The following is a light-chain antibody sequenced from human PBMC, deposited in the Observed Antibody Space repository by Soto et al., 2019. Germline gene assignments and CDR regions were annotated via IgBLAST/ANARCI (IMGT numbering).Light chain of an antibody. Sequence: QSALTQPASVSGSPGQSITISCTGTSSDIGGFNHVSWYQRRPGKAPKVMIYEVSNRPSGVSNRFSGSKSGNTASLTISGLQDEDEADYYCASRTSSSTVYVFGTGTKVTVL. CDR2: EVS. CDR1: SSDIGGFNH. CDR3: ASRTSSSTVYV. V-gene: IGLV2-14*03. J-gene: IGLJ1*01.